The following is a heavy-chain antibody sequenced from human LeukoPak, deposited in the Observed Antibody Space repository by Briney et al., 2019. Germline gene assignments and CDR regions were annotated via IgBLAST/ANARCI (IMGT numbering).Heavy chain of an antibody. CDR3: ARGDDYYYDSSFDY. D-gene: IGHD3-22*01. CDR1: GLPFSNYG. Sequence: PGRSLRLSCAVSGLPFSNYGMHWVRQAPGKGLEWVAVISYDGSNKYYADSVKGRFTISRDNSKNTLYLQMNSLRAEDTAVYYCARGDDYYYDSSFDYWGQGTLVTVSS. V-gene: IGHV3-30*19. J-gene: IGHJ4*02. CDR2: ISYDGSNK.